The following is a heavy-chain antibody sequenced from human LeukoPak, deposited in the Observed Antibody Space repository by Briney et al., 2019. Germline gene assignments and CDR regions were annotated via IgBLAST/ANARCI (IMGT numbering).Heavy chain of an antibody. CDR2: IYYSGST. CDR3: ARQGGTYYYDSSGFELDY. CDR1: GGSISSSSYY. Sequence: PSETLSLTCTVSGGSISSSSYYWGWIRQPPGKGLEWIGSIYYSGSTYYNPSLKSRVTISVDTSKNQFSLKLSSVTAADTAVYYCARQGGTYYYDSSGFELDYWGQGTLVTVSS. D-gene: IGHD3-22*01. J-gene: IGHJ4*02. V-gene: IGHV4-39*01.